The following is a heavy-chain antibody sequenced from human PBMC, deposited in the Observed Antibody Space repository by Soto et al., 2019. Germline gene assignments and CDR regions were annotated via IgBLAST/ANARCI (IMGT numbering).Heavy chain of an antibody. V-gene: IGHV1-69*06. Sequence: ASVKVSCKASGGTFSSYAISWVRQAPGQGLEWMGGIIPIFGTANYAQKFQGRVTITADKSTSTAYMELSSLRSEDTAVYYCASYYYHSSGYYYPYYYGMDVWGQGTTVTVSS. CDR3: ASYYYHSSGYYYPYYYGMDV. CDR1: GGTFSSYA. J-gene: IGHJ6*02. D-gene: IGHD3-22*01. CDR2: IIPIFGTA.